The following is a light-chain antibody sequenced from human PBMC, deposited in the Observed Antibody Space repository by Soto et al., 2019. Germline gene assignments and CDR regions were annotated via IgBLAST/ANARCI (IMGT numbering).Light chain of an antibody. CDR3: SSYTSSSPLV. V-gene: IGLV2-14*01. CDR2: DVS. CDR1: SSDVGGYNY. J-gene: IGLJ1*01. Sequence: QSALTQPASVSGSPGQSITISCTGTSSDVGGYNYVSWYQQHPGKAPKLMIYDVSNRPSGVSNRFSGSKSGNTASLTISVRQAEDEADYYCSSYTSSSPLVFGTGTKLTVL.